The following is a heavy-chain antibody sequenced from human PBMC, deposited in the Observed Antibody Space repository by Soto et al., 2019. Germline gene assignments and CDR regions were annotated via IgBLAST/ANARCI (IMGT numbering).Heavy chain of an antibody. V-gene: IGHV3-23*01. J-gene: IGHJ4*02. D-gene: IGHD3-10*01. CDR3: AKDNGNYGSGSFSH. CDR2: ISGPADST. CDR1: GFTFDSFV. Sequence: EVQLLESGGGLVQPGGSLRLSCVASGFTFDSFVMNWVRQSPGKGLEWVSAISGPADSTYYADSVKGRFTISRDNSKTTVFLQMNSLRAEDTAVYFCAKDNGNYGSGSFSHWGQGTLVTVSS.